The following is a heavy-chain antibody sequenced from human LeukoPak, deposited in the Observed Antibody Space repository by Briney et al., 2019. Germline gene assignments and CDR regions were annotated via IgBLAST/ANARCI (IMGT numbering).Heavy chain of an antibody. V-gene: IGHV3-48*02. CDR3: ARALGLGVDY. CDR1: GFTFSSYS. Sequence: GGSLRLSCAASGFTFSSYSMNWVRQAPGKGLEWVSCISISSGTIYYADSVKGRFTISRDNAKNSLYLQMNSLRNEDTAVYYCARALGLGVDYWGQGTLVTVSS. CDR2: ISISSGTI. J-gene: IGHJ4*02. D-gene: IGHD3-16*01.